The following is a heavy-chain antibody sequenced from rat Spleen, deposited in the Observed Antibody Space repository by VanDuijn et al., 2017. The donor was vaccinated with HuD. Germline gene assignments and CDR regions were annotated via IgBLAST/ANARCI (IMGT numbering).Heavy chain of an antibody. J-gene: IGHJ2*01. CDR3: SRTMGITYDYFHY. Sequence: EVQLVESGGGLVQPGRSLKLSCVASGFTFTNYWMTWIRQAPGKGLEWVASITNASGRTYYPDSVKGRFTISRDTAQNTLYLQMNSLRSEDTATYYCSRTMGITYDYFHYWGQGVMVTVSS. CDR1: GFTFTNYW. V-gene: IGHV5-31*01. D-gene: IGHD1-9*01. CDR2: ITNASGRT.